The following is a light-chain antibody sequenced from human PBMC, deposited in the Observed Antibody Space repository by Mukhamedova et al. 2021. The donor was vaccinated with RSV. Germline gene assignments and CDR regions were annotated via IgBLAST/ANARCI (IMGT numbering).Light chain of an antibody. Sequence: WYQRRVHGKAPTVLIFAASNLHRGVPSRFSGSGSGTEFTLTINNLQPDDFATYYCQQSYTRFSFGQGTKVEMK. CDR2: AAS. J-gene: IGKJ1*01. V-gene: IGKV1-39*01. CDR3: QQSYTRFS.